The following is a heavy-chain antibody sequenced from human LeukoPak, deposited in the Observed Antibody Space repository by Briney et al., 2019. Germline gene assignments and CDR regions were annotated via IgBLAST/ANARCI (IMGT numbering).Heavy chain of an antibody. Sequence: GGSLRLSCAASGFTSSNAWMSWVRQAPGKGLEWVGRIKSKTDGCTTDYAAPVKGRFTISRDDSKNTLYLQMNSLKTEDTAVYYCTTDPADIVARDYYFDYWGQGTLVTVSS. D-gene: IGHD5-12*01. CDR2: IKSKTDGCTT. V-gene: IGHV3-15*01. CDR3: TTDPADIVARDYYFDY. CDR1: GFTSSNAW. J-gene: IGHJ4*02.